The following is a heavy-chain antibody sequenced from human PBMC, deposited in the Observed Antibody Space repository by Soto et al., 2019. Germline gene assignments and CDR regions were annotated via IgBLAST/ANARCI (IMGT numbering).Heavy chain of an antibody. D-gene: IGHD2-2*01. CDR1: GFTFSSYA. Sequence: EVQLLESGGGLVQPGGSLRLSCEASGFTFSSYAMSWVRQAPGKGLEWVSAISGSGGSTYYADSVKGRFTISRDNSKNTLYLQMNSLRAEDTAVYYCAKGLGYSISTSCYAIYYYYYGMDVWGQGTTVTVSS. J-gene: IGHJ6*02. CDR3: AKGLGYSISTSCYAIYYYYYGMDV. V-gene: IGHV3-23*01. CDR2: ISGSGGST.